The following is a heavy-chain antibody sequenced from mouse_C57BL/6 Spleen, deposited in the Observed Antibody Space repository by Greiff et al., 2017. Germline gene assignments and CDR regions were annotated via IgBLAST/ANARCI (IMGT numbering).Heavy chain of an antibody. V-gene: IGHV1-64*01. CDR1: GYTFTSYW. Sequence: QVQLQQPGAELVKPGASVKLSCKASGYTFTSYWMHWVKQRPGQGLEWIGMIHPNSGSTNYNEKFKSKATLTVDKSSSTAYMQLSSLTSEDSAVYYCANYYYGSSYEDYWGQGTTLTVSS. J-gene: IGHJ2*01. CDR2: IHPNSGST. D-gene: IGHD1-1*01. CDR3: ANYYYGSSYEDY.